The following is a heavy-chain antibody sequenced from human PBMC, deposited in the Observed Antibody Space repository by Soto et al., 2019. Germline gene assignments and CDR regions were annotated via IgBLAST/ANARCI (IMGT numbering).Heavy chain of an antibody. CDR1: GGSISSSAYY. V-gene: IGHV4-31*03. Sequence: QVQLQESGPGLVKPSQTLSLTCTVSGGSISSSAYYWSWIRQHPGKCLEWIGHIYYSGSTHYNPSLNGRVTISVDTSKNQFSLKLSSVTAADTAVYYCAREREGGFDPWGQGTLVTVST. CDR2: IYYSGST. J-gene: IGHJ5*02. CDR3: AREREGGFDP. D-gene: IGHD1-26*01.